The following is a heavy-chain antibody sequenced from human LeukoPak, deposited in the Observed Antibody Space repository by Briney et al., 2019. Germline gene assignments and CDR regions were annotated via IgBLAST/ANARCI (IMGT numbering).Heavy chain of an antibody. J-gene: IGHJ6*02. CDR3: ARTPWSSSWYYYYGMDV. CDR1: GFTFSSYW. CDR2: IKQDGSEK. D-gene: IGHD6-13*01. V-gene: IGHV3-7*01. Sequence: GSLRLSCAASGFTFSSYWMSWVRPAPGKGLEWVANIKQDGSEKYYLDSVKGRFTISRDNAKNSPYLQINSLRAEDTAVYYCARTPWSSSWYYYYGMDVWGQGTAVTVSS.